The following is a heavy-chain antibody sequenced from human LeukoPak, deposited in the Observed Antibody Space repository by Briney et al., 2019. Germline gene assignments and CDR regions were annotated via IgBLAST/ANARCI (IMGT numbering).Heavy chain of an antibody. V-gene: IGHV3-20*04. CDR2: VNWNGGST. Sequence: PGGSLRLSCAASGFTFDDYGMSWVRQAPGKGLEWISGVNWNGGSTGYADSVKGRFAISRDNAKNSLYLQMNSLRVEDTAVYYCARVYYDSGSYRHSDYWGQGTLVTVSS. D-gene: IGHD3-10*01. CDR3: ARVYYDSGSYRHSDY. J-gene: IGHJ4*02. CDR1: GFTFDDYG.